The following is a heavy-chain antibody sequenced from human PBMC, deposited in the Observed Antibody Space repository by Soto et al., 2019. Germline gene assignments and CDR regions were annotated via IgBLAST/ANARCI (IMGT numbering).Heavy chain of an antibody. CDR2: ISGSGGST. Sequence: GGSLRLSCAASGFTFSSYAMSWVRQAPGKGLEWVSAISGSGGSTYYADSVKGRFTISRDNSKNTLYLQINSLRAEDTAVYYCAQDRRDYYYYYYMDVWGKGTTVTVSS. CDR1: GFTFSSYA. J-gene: IGHJ6*03. CDR3: AQDRRDYYYYYYMDV. V-gene: IGHV3-23*01.